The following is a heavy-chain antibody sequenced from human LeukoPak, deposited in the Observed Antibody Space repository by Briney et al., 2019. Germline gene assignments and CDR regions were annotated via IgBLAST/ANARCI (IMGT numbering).Heavy chain of an antibody. J-gene: IGHJ3*02. CDR1: GFTFSNYW. Sequence: PGGSLRLSCAASGFTFSNYWMSWVRQAPGKGLEWVSVIYSGGDTYYADSVKGRFTTSRDNSKNTLYLQLNSLRAEDTAVYYCARDRKIGGYPDAFNIWGQGTMVTVSS. CDR3: ARDRKIGGYPDAFNI. D-gene: IGHD2-15*01. V-gene: IGHV3-53*01. CDR2: IYSGGDT.